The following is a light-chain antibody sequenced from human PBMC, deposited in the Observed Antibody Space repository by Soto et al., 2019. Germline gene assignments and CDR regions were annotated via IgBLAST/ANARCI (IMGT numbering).Light chain of an antibody. CDR2: DVS. CDR1: SSDVGSYIY. V-gene: IGLV2-14*01. Sequence: QSVLTQPASVSGSPGQSITISCTGTSSDVGSYIYVSWYQHHPGKAPKLMTYDVSNRPSGVSNRFSGSKSGNTASLTISGLQAEDEAEYYCVSYTTFSSYVFGTGTKVTVL. CDR3: VSYTTFSSYV. J-gene: IGLJ1*01.